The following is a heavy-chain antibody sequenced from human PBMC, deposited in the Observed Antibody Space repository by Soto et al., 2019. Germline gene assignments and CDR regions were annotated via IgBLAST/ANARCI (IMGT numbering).Heavy chain of an antibody. J-gene: IGHJ4*02. D-gene: IGHD2-8*01. V-gene: IGHV3-72*01. CDR3: VRVYGTDHFDY. CDR1: GFTFSDHY. CDR2: IRKKANGYTT. Sequence: EVQLVESGGGLVQPGGSLRLSCAASGFTFSDHYMDWVRQAPGKGLEWVGRIRKKANGYTTEYAASVKGRFTISRDDSKNSLYVQMNSQNTEDTAVYYCVRVYGTDHFDYWGQGTRVTVSS.